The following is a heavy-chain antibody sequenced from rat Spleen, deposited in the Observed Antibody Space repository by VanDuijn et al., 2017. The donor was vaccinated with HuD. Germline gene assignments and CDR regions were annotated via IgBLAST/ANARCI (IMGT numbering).Heavy chain of an antibody. D-gene: IGHD1-1*01. J-gene: IGHJ2*01. Sequence: EVQLVESGGGLVQPGRSLKLSCVASGFTFNNYWMTWIRQAPGKGLEWVASITNTGGSTYYPDSVKGRFTISRDNAKITLYLQMNSLRYEDKATYYCTRDKYSGFPLFDYWGQGVMVTVSS. CDR3: TRDKYSGFPLFDY. V-gene: IGHV5-31*01. CDR2: ITNTGGST. CDR1: GFTFNNYW.